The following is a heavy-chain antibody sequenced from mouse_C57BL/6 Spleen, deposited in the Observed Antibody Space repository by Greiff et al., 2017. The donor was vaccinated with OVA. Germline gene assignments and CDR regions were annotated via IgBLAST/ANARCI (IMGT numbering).Heavy chain of an antibody. CDR3: TRGDSNYAAY. D-gene: IGHD2-5*01. Sequence: VQLQESGAELVRPGASVTLSCKASGYTFTDYEMHWVKQTPVHGLEWIGAIDPETGGTAYNQKFKGKAILTADKSSSTAYMELRSLTSEDSAVYYCTRGDSNYAAYWGQGTLVTVSA. CDR2: IDPETGGT. CDR1: GYTFTDYE. V-gene: IGHV1-15*01. J-gene: IGHJ3*01.